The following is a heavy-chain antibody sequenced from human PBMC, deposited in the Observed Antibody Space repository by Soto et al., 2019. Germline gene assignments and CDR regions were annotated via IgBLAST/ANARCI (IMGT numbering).Heavy chain of an antibody. J-gene: IGHJ6*02. CDR1: GFTFSTYD. D-gene: IGHD1-26*01. CDR2: IGTAGDT. Sequence: GGSLRLSCAASGFTFSTYDMHWVRQATGKGLEWVSAIGTAGDTYYPGSVKGRFTISRENAKNSLYLQMNSLRAGDTAVYYCARVFSGATEGYYGMDVWGQGTTVTVSS. CDR3: ARVFSGATEGYYGMDV. V-gene: IGHV3-13*04.